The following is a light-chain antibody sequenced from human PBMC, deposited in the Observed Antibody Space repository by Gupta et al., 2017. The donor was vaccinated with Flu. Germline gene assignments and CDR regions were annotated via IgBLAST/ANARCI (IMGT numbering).Light chain of an antibody. J-gene: IGLJ1*01. V-gene: IGLV3-21*03. CDR2: DDS. Sequence: SYVLTQPPSVSLAPGKTARITCGGNNIGSKSVHWYQQKPGRAPVLVVYDDSDRPSGIPERFSGSNSGNTATLTISRVEAGDEADYYCQVWDSSSDLLYVFGTGTKVTVL. CDR3: QVWDSSSDLLYV. CDR1: NIGSKS.